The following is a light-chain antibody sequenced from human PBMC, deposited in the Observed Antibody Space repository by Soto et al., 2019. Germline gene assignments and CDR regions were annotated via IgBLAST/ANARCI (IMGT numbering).Light chain of an antibody. J-gene: IGKJ3*01. CDR3: HQAHSFPFA. CDR1: QGVGFD. V-gene: IGKV1-17*01. Sequence: DIQMTQSPSSLSASVGDRVTITCRANQGVGFDLGWCRQKPGKAPERLIYAASSLHSGVPSRFSGSGSGTEFALTISGLQPEDFATYYCHQAHSFPFAFGPGTKVEIK. CDR2: AAS.